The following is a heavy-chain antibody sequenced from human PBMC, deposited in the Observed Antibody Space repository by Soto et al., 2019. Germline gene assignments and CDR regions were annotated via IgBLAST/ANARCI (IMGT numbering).Heavy chain of an antibody. D-gene: IGHD3-22*01. J-gene: IGHJ6*02. Sequence: PSETLSLTCAVSCDSIISIYNWAWIRQPPVRSLECIASIFHTGTTYYTPSLQSRVTISVDTSKNQFSLKLSSVTAADTAVYYCARESGTMIVVGPRSYGKDVWGQGTTVNVSS. V-gene: IGHV4-38-2*02. CDR3: ARESGTMIVVGPRSYGKDV. CDR2: IFHTGTT. CDR1: CDSIISIYN.